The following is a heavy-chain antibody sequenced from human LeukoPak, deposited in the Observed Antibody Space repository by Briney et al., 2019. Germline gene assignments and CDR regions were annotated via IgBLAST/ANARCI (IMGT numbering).Heavy chain of an antibody. Sequence: PGGSLRLSCTVSGFTFSSYAMSWVRQAPGKGLEWVSAISGSGGSTYYADSVKGRFTISRDNSKNTLYLQMNSLRAEDTAVYYCAKDEGSSWYGGHWYFDLWGRGTLVTVSS. D-gene: IGHD6-13*01. CDR1: GFTFSSYA. CDR3: AKDEGSSWYGGHWYFDL. V-gene: IGHV3-23*01. J-gene: IGHJ2*01. CDR2: ISGSGGST.